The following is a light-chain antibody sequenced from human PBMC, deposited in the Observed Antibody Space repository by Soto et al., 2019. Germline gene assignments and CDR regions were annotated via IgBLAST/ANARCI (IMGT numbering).Light chain of an antibody. Sequence: DIQMTQSPSSLSASVGDRVTITCQASQDISNYLNWYQQKPGKAPKLLIYKAYSLESGVQSRFSGSGSGTEFTLTIRSLQPDDFATYYCKQYNSYPWTFGQGTKVDIK. J-gene: IGKJ1*01. CDR2: KAY. CDR1: QDISNY. CDR3: KQYNSYPWT. V-gene: IGKV1-5*03.